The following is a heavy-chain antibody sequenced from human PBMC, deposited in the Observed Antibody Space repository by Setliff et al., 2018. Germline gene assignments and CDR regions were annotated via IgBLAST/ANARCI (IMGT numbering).Heavy chain of an antibody. Sequence: PEETLSLTCTVYGGSFTGYYWSWFRQVPGKGLEWIAEIGHSDMPHYNPSLKSRVTISADTSKSEFSLRPNSVTAADSAVYYCARHGGWYFDLWGRGTLVTVSS. V-gene: IGHV4-34*01. CDR3: ARHGGWYFDL. D-gene: IGHD4-17*01. CDR1: GGSFTGYY. CDR2: IGHSDMP. J-gene: IGHJ2*01.